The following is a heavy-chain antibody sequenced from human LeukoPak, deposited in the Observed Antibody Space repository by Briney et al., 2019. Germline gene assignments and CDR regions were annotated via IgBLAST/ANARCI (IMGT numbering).Heavy chain of an antibody. CDR3: AKDLYLEMATIWY. Sequence: PGGSLRLSCAASGFTFSSYGMRWVRQAPGKGLEWVAVISYDGSNKYYADSVKGRFTISRDNSKNTLYLQMNSLRAEDTAVYYCAKDLYLEMATIWYWGQGTLVTVSS. J-gene: IGHJ4*02. D-gene: IGHD5-24*01. V-gene: IGHV3-30*18. CDR2: ISYDGSNK. CDR1: GFTFSSYG.